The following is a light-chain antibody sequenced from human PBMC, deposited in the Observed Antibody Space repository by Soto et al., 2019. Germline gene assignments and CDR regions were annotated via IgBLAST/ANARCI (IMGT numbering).Light chain of an antibody. Sequence: QSVLTQPPSASGTPGQRVTISCSGRSSNIGSSTVHWYQQLPGTAPKLLIHRSDQRPSGVPDRFSGSKSGTSASLAISGLTSEDEADHYCSAWDEALNCHDFGTETKVTVL. V-gene: IGLV1-44*01. CDR2: RSD. CDR3: SAWDEALNCHD. CDR1: SSNIGSST. J-gene: IGLJ1*01.